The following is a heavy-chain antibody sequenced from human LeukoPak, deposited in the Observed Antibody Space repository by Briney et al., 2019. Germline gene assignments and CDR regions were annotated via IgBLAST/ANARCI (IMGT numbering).Heavy chain of an antibody. D-gene: IGHD2-21*02. Sequence: GRSLRLSCAASGFIFSDYGMHWVRQAPGKGLEWVAVIWYDGSNKYYAGSVEGRFTISRDNAKNTLYLQMNSLRAEDTAVYYCARGPHIVVVTAIDYWGQGTLVTVSS. V-gene: IGHV3-33*01. CDR3: ARGPHIVVVTAIDY. CDR1: GFIFSDYG. J-gene: IGHJ4*02. CDR2: IWYDGSNK.